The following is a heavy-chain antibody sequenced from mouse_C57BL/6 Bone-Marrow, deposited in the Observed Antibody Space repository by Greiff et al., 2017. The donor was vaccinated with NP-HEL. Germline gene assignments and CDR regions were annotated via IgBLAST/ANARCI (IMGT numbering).Heavy chain of an antibody. CDR1: GYSITSGYY. Sequence: DVKLQESGPGLVKPSQSLSLTCSVTGYSITSGYYWNWIRQFPGNQLEWMGYISYDGSNNYNPSLKNRISITRDTSKNQFFLKLNSVTTEDTATYYCARDRGYGSSFWYFDVWGTGTTVTVSS. CDR2: ISYDGSN. D-gene: IGHD1-1*01. J-gene: IGHJ1*03. V-gene: IGHV3-6*01. CDR3: ARDRGYGSSFWYFDV.